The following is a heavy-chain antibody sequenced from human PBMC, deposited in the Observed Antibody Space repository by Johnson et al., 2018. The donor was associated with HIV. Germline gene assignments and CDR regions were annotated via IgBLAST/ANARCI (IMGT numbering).Heavy chain of an antibody. CDR2: IGTAGDT. CDR1: GFIFDDHG. Sequence: VQLVESGGGVVRPGGSLRLSCAASGFIFDDHGMTWVRQATGKGLEWVSAIGTAGDTYYPGSVKGRFTISRENAKNSLYLQMNSLRAGDTAVYYCARDRSKGGAFDIWGQGTMVTVSS. V-gene: IGHV3-13*01. CDR3: ARDRSKGGAFDI. J-gene: IGHJ3*02. D-gene: IGHD2/OR15-2a*01.